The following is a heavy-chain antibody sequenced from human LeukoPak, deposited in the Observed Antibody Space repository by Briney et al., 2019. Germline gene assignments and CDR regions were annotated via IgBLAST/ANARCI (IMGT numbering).Heavy chain of an antibody. J-gene: IGHJ6*03. CDR2: INLRAPT. CDR1: AGSFSGSY. D-gene: IGHD6-13*01. CDR3: ARGVPPSSWYFFRGYYYYYYMDV. V-gene: IGHV4-34*01. Sequence: PSPTLSPTCAVDAGSFSGSYSGWISPPPRDGLEWIGEINLRAPTNYDPSLKSRVTRSVDTSKNQFSLKLSSVTAADTAVYYCARGVPPSSWYFFRGYYYYYYMDVWGKGTTVTVSS.